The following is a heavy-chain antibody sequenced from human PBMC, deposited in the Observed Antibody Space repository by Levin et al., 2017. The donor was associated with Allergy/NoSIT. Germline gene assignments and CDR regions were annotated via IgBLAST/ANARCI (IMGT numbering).Heavy chain of an antibody. J-gene: IGHJ6*02. CDR1: GGSISSSSYY. CDR3: ARRVSIFGVVTNIVGNMDV. D-gene: IGHD3-3*01. Sequence: SQTLSLTCTVSGGSISSSSYYWGWIRQPPGKGLEWIGSLYYSGLTYYNESLKSRVTISVDTSKNQLSLKLSSVTAADTAVYYCARRVSIFGVVTNIVGNMDVWGQGTTVTVSS. CDR2: LYYSGLT. V-gene: IGHV4-39*01.